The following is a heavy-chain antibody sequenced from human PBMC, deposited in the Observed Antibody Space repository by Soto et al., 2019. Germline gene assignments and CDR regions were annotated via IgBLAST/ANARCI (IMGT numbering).Heavy chain of an antibody. V-gene: IGHV4-59*01. CDR3: ARGLAARATIFEY. J-gene: IGHJ4*02. CDR1: TGSISNYY. CDR2: IYYSGNT. D-gene: IGHD6-6*01. Sequence: SETLSLTCTVSTGSISNYYWSWIRHPPGKGLEWIGYIYYSGNTNYNPSLKSRVTISVDTSKNQFSLKLSSVTAADTAVYYCARGLAARATIFEYWGQGTLVTVSS.